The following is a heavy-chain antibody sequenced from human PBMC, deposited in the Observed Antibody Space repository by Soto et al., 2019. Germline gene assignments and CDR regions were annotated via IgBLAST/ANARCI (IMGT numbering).Heavy chain of an antibody. V-gene: IGHV3-30-3*01. Sequence: TGGSLRLSCAASGFTFSSYAMHWVRQAPGKGLEWVAVISYDGNNKYYADSVKGRVTTSRDNSKNTLYVQMNSLRGEDTAVYYCARGPSSLTRFDYWGQGTLVTVSS. CDR2: ISYDGNNK. D-gene: IGHD2-2*01. J-gene: IGHJ4*02. CDR3: ARGPSSLTRFDY. CDR1: GFTFSSYA.